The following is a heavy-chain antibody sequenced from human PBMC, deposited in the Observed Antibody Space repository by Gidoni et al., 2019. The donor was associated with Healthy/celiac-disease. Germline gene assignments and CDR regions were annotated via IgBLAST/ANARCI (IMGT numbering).Heavy chain of an antibody. CDR1: GYSISSGYY. V-gene: IGHV4-38-2*02. Sequence: QVQLQESGPGLVKPSETLSLTCTVSGYSISSGYYWGWIRQPPGKGLEWIGSIYHSGSTYYNPSLKSRVTISVDTSKNQFSLKLSSVTAADTAVYYCARDFPPGYYDSSGPRAGYYYYMDVWGKGTTVTVSS. J-gene: IGHJ6*03. CDR3: ARDFPPGYYDSSGPRAGYYYYMDV. CDR2: IYHSGST. D-gene: IGHD3-22*01.